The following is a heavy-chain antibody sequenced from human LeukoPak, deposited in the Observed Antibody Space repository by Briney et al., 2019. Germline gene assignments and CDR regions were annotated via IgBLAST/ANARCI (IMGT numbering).Heavy chain of an antibody. D-gene: IGHD6-19*01. J-gene: IGHJ4*02. CDR2: ISSSSYI. Sequence: KPGGSLRLSCAASGFTFSSYSMNWVRQAPGKGLEWVSSISSSSYIYYADSVKGRFTISRDNAKNSLYLQMNSLRAEDTAVYYCARDIIAVAGTGGYWGQGTLVTVSS. CDR1: GFTFSSYS. V-gene: IGHV3-21*01. CDR3: ARDIIAVAGTGGY.